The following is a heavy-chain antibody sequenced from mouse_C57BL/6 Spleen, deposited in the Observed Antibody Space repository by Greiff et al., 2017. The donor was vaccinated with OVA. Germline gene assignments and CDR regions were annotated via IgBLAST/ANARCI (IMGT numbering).Heavy chain of an antibody. Sequence: VQLQQSGPGLVKPSQSLSLTCSVTGYSITSGYYWNWIRQFPGNKLEWMGYISYDGSNNYNPSLKNRISITRDTSKNQFFLKLNSVTTEDTATYYCARGDGYSFDYWGQGTTLTVSS. V-gene: IGHV3-6*01. CDR1: GYSITSGYY. CDR3: ARGDGYSFDY. D-gene: IGHD2-3*01. J-gene: IGHJ2*01. CDR2: ISYDGSN.